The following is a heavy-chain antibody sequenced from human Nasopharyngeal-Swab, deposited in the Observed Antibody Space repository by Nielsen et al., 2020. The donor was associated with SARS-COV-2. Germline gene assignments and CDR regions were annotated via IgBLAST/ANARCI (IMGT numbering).Heavy chain of an antibody. V-gene: IGHV3-21*01. CDR2: ISSSSAYI. CDR3: ARDGDYGDYADFDY. J-gene: IGHJ4*02. D-gene: IGHD4-17*01. CDR1: GFTFSGYS. Sequence: GGSLRLSCAASGFTFSGYSMNWVRQAQGKGLEWASSISSSSAYIYYAGSVKGRFTASRDNAKYSLYLQMNSLRAEDTAVYYCARDGDYGDYADFDYWGQGTLVAVSS.